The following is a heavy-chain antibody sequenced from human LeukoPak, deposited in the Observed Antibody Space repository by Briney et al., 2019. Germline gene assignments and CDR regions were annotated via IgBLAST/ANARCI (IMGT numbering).Heavy chain of an antibody. J-gene: IGHJ4*02. D-gene: IGHD3-16*01. V-gene: IGHV4-34*01. Sequence: SETLSLTCAVNGRSFSGYYWSLIRQPPGKGLEWIGEINHSGSTNYNPSLKSRVTISVDTSKNQFSLKLSSVTAADTAVYYCARGYWGAHYFDYWGQGTLVTVSS. CDR1: GRSFSGYY. CDR3: ARGYWGAHYFDY. CDR2: INHSGST.